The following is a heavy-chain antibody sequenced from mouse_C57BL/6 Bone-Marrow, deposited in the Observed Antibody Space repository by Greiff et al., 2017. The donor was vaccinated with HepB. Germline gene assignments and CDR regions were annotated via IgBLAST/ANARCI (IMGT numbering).Heavy chain of an antibody. D-gene: IGHD1-1*01. CDR3: ARPLRYYRSSGYYFDY. CDR1: GYTFTSYW. Sequence: VQLQQPGAELVRPGTSVKLSCKASGYTFTSYWMHWVKQRPGQGLEWIGVIDPSDSYTNYNQKFKGKATLTVDTSSSTAYMQLSSLTSEDSAVYYCARPLRYYRSSGYYFDYWGQGTTLTVSS. J-gene: IGHJ2*01. V-gene: IGHV1-59*01. CDR2: IDPSDSYT.